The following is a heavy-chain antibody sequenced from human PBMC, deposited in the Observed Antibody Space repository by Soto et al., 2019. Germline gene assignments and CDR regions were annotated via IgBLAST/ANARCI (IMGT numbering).Heavy chain of an antibody. V-gene: IGHV5-51*01. J-gene: IGHJ6*02. CDR3: ARLPDYGSWSYGMDV. CDR1: GCSFTNYW. Sequence: PGEPLKVSWSGSGCSFTNYWIGWVRQMPGKGLEWMGIIYPGDSDTRYSPSFQGQVTISADKSISTAYLQWSSLKASDTAMYYCARLPDYGSWSYGMDVWGQGTTVTGSS. D-gene: IGHD3-10*01. CDR2: IYPGDSDT.